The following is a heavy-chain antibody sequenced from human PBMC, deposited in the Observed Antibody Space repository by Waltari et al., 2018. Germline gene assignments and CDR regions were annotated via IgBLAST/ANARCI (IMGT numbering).Heavy chain of an antibody. CDR1: GFTFSSYA. J-gene: IGHJ6*03. Sequence: EVQLVGSGGGLVQPGGSLRLSCAASGFTFSSYAMSWVAQAPGKGLEYVSAISSNGGSTYYANSVKGRFTISRDNSKNTLYLQRGSLRAEDMAVYYCARDPDQFWSGYYSNYMDVWGKGTTVTVSS. CDR2: ISSNGGST. V-gene: IGHV3-64*01. D-gene: IGHD3-3*01. CDR3: ARDPDQFWSGYYSNYMDV.